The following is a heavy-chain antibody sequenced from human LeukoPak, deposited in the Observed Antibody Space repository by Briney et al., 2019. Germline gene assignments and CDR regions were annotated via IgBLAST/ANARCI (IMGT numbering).Heavy chain of an antibody. D-gene: IGHD6-19*01. Sequence: SETLSLTCTVSGGSISSYYWSWIRQPPGKGLEWIGEINHSGSTNYNPSLKSRVTISVDTSKNQFSLKLSSVTAADTAVYYCASVVPSVSSAYFDYWGQGTLVTVSS. V-gene: IGHV4-34*01. CDR1: GGSISSYY. J-gene: IGHJ4*02. CDR2: INHSGST. CDR3: ASVVPSVSSAYFDY.